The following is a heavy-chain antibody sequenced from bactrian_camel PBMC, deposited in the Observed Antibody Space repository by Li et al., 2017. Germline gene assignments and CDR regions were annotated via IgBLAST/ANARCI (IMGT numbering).Heavy chain of an antibody. CDR2: VDSDGTT. Sequence: HVQLVESGGGSVQAGGSLNLSCTTSGYTWSAYCLGWFRQVPGKEREGVAIVDSDGTTRYIDSVKGRFTISKDNAKNTLYLQMNSLKPEDTATYYCAAVPSYGGNRCDTVLSEFNYLGQGTQVTVS. D-gene: IGHD6*01. J-gene: IGHJ4*01. CDR3: AAVPSYGGNRCDTVLSEFNY. CDR1: GYTWSAYC. V-gene: IGHV3S9*01.